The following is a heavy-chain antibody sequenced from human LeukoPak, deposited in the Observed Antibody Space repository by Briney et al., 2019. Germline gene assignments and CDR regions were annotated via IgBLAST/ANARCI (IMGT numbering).Heavy chain of an antibody. J-gene: IGHJ4*02. V-gene: IGHV3-23*01. CDR1: GFTFSSYA. CDR2: ISGSGGST. CDR3: AKYCDFWSGYCPFDY. Sequence: LGGSLRLSCAASGFTFSSYAMSWVRQAPGKGLEWVSAISGSGGSTYYADSVKGRFTISRDNSKNTLYLQMNSLRAEDTAVYYCAKYCDFWSGYCPFDYWGQGTLVTVSS. D-gene: IGHD3-3*01.